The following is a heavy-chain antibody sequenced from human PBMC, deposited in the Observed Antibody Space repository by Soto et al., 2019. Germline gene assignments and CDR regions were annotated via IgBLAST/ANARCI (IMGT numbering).Heavy chain of an antibody. J-gene: IGHJ6*02. CDR1: GGSFSGYY. Sequence: SETLSLTCAVYGGSFSGYYWSWIRQPPGKGLEWIGEINHSGSTNYNPSLKSRVTISVDTSKNQFSLKLSSVTAADTAVYYCARGFWSGSYSGGLGMDVWGQGSTVTVSS. CDR2: INHSGST. D-gene: IGHD3-3*01. V-gene: IGHV4-34*01. CDR3: ARGFWSGSYSGGLGMDV.